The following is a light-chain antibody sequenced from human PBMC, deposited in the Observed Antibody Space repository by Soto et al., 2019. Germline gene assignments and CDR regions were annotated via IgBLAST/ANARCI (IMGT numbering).Light chain of an antibody. CDR3: QPYNNWPPIT. J-gene: IGKJ5*01. CDR1: QSVSSN. V-gene: IGKV3D-15*01. CDR2: GAS. Sequence: EIVMTQSPATLSVSPGERATLSCRASQSVSSNLAWYQQKPGQAPRLLIYGASTRATGIPARFSGSGSGTEFTPTISRMQSEDFAVYYCQPYNNWPPITFGQGT.